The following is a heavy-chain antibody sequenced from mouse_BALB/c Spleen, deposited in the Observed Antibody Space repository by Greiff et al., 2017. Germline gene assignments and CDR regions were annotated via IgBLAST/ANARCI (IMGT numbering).Heavy chain of an antibody. CDR2: IDPENGNT. J-gene: IGHJ2*01. Sequence: EVQLKESGAELVRPGASVTLSCKASGFTIKDYEMHWVKQRPEQGLEWIGWIDPENGNTVYNPKFKGKASITADKSSNTAYLQLRSLTSEDTAVYDCAANDYWGQGTPVTVSA. CDR1: GFTIKDYE. V-gene: IGHV14-1*02. CDR3: AANDY.